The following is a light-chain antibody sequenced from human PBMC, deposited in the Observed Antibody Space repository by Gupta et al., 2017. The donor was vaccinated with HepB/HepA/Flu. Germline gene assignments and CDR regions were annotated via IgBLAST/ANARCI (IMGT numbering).Light chain of an antibody. J-gene: IGLJ2*01. CDR3: CSYAGTYTKV. V-gene: IGLV2-11*01. CDR2: DVN. Sequence: QSALTQPRSVSGSPGQSVTISCTGTSSDVGGYNYVSWYQQHPGKAPKVMIYDVNKRPSGVPDRFSGPKSGNTASLTISGLQAEDEADYYCCSYAGTYTKVFGGGTKLTVL. CDR1: SSDVGGYNY.